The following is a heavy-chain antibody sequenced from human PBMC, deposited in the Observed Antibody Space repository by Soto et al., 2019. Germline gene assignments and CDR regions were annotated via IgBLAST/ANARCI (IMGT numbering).Heavy chain of an antibody. CDR2: INHSGST. CDR3: ARGSGRDGYNRGNWFDP. CDR1: GGSFSGYY. Sequence: KTSETLSLTCAVYGGSFSGYYWSWIRQPPGKGLEWIGEINHSGSTNYNPSLKSRVTISVDTSKNQFSLKLSSVTAADTAVYYCARGSGRDGYNRGNWFDPWGQGTLVTVSS. V-gene: IGHV4-34*01. D-gene: IGHD5-12*01. J-gene: IGHJ5*02.